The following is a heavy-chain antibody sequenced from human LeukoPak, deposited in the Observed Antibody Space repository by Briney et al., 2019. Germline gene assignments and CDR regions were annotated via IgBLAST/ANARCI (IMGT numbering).Heavy chain of an antibody. CDR3: ATSGYSSSWTLDP. Sequence: SQTLSLTCAVSGASITSGGYSWSWIRQPPGEGLEWIGSMYHSGSTYYNPSLKSRVTISVDRSKNQFSLRLSSVTAADTAVYYCATSGYSSSWTLDPWGQGTLVTVSS. D-gene: IGHD6-13*01. V-gene: IGHV4-30-2*01. CDR1: GASITSGGYS. CDR2: MYHSGST. J-gene: IGHJ5*02.